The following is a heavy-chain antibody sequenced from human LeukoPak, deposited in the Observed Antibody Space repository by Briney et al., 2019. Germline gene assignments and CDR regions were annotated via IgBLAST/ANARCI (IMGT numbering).Heavy chain of an antibody. CDR2: INPSGGST. D-gene: IGHD1/OR15-1a*01. J-gene: IGHJ6*02. V-gene: IGHV1-46*01. Sequence: GASVKVSCKASGYTFTSYYMHWVRQAPGQGLERMGIINPSGGSTSYAQKFQGRVTMTRDTSTSTVYMELSSLRSEDTAVYYCARDSEHFYYYYGMDVWGQGTTVTVSS. CDR1: GYTFTSYY. CDR3: ARDSEHFYYYYGMDV.